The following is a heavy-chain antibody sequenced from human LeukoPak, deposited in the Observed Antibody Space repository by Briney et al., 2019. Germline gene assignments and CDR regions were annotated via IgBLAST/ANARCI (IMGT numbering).Heavy chain of an antibody. Sequence: SQTLSLTCANSGDSVSSNSAAWNWIRQSPSRGLEWLGRTYYRSKWYNDYALSVKSRITINADTSKNQFSLQLNSVTPEDTAVYYCARDRGFSYATWFDPWGQGSLVTVSS. J-gene: IGHJ5*02. CDR2: TYYRSKWYN. CDR1: GDSVSSNSAA. V-gene: IGHV6-1*01. D-gene: IGHD5-18*01. CDR3: ARDRGFSYATWFDP.